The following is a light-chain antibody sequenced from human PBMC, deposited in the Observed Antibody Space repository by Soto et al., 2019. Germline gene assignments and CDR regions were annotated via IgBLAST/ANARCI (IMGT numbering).Light chain of an antibody. CDR1: QSVLYSSNNKNY. V-gene: IGKV4-1*01. CDR3: QQYYSTPQT. J-gene: IGKJ1*01. CDR2: WAS. Sequence: DIVMTQSPDSLAVSLGERATINCKSSQSVLYSSNNKNYLAWYQQKPGQPPKLLMYWASTRESGVPDRFGGSGSGTDFTLTISSLQAEDVAVYYCQQYYSTPQTFGQGTKVDIK.